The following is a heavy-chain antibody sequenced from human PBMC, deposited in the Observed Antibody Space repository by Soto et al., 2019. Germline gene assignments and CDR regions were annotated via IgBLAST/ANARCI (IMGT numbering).Heavy chain of an antibody. V-gene: IGHV3-23*01. J-gene: IGHJ6*02. D-gene: IGHD3-3*01. CDR2: ISGSGGST. CDR3: AKDQRAPSYDFCIGYLYYYYGMDV. CDR1: GFTFSSYA. Sequence: SLRLSCAASGFTFSSYAMSWVRQAPGKGLEWVSAISGSGGSTYYADSVKGRFTISRDNSKNTLYLQMNSLRAEDTAVYYYAKDQRAPSYDFCIGYLYYYYGMDVWCQGTVVTVAS.